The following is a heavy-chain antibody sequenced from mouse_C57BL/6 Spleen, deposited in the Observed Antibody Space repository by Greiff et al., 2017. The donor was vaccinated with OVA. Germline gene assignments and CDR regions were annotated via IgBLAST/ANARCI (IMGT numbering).Heavy chain of an antibody. CDR1: GFNIKDDY. Sequence: EVQLQQSGAELVRPGASVKLSCTASGFNIKDDYMHWVKQRPEQGLEWIGWIDPENGDTEYASKFQGKATITADTSSNTAYLQLSSLTSEDTAVYYCTTLITTVVATGRVFDYWGQGTTLTVSS. D-gene: IGHD1-1*01. J-gene: IGHJ2*01. V-gene: IGHV14-4*01. CDR2: IDPENGDT. CDR3: TTLITTVVATGRVFDY.